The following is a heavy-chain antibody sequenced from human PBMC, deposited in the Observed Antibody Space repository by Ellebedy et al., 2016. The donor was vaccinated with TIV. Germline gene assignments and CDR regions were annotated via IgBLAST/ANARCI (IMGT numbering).Heavy chain of an antibody. Sequence: GESLKISCVASGFTFSDFGMHWVRQAPGKGLEWVTFIQYDGTNKYYTDPVKGRFPISRHNSKNTLYLEMNSLRVEETAVYYCAKNQVDYWGQGTLVTVSS. CDR2: IQYDGTNK. J-gene: IGHJ4*02. CDR3: AKNQVDY. CDR1: GFTFSDFG. V-gene: IGHV3-30*02.